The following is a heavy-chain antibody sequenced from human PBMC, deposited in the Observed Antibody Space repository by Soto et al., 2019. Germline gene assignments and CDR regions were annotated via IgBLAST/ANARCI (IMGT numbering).Heavy chain of an antibody. V-gene: IGHV1-8*01. CDR2: MNPNSGNT. Sequence: ASVKVSCKASGYTFTSYDINWVRQATGQGLEWMGWMNPNSGNTGYAQKLQGRVTMTTDTSTSTAYMELRSLRSDDTAVYYCARDDIVVVVGSNWFDPWGQGTLVTVSS. CDR1: GYTFTSYD. CDR3: ARDDIVVVVGSNWFDP. J-gene: IGHJ5*02. D-gene: IGHD2-15*01.